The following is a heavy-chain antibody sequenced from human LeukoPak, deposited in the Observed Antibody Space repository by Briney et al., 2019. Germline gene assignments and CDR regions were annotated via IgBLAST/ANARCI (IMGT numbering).Heavy chain of an antibody. V-gene: IGHV4-38-2*02. J-gene: IGHJ4*02. Sequence: SETLSLTCTVSDYSISRGYYWGWIRQPPGKGLEWIGSLYYSGSTYYNPSLKRRVTISVDRSKNQFSLKLSSVTAADTAVYYCAREYYTTGIAATSTRTYFDYWGQGTLVTVSS. CDR1: DYSISRGYY. CDR2: LYYSGST. CDR3: AREYYTTGIAATSTRTYFDY. D-gene: IGHD6-13*01.